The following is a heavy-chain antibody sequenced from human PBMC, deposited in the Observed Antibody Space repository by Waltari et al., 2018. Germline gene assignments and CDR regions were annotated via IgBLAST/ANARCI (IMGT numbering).Heavy chain of an antibody. D-gene: IGHD2-2*01. CDR3: ARRYCSSTSCHPATFDP. J-gene: IGHJ5*02. CDR2: INPNSGGT. Sequence: QVQLVQSGAEVKKPGASVKVSCKASGYTFTGYYMHWVRQAPGQGLEWMGWINPNSGGTNCAQKFQGRVTMTRDTSISTAYMGLSRLRSDDTAVYYCARRYCSSTSCHPATFDPWGQGTLVTVSS. V-gene: IGHV1-2*02. CDR1: GYTFTGYY.